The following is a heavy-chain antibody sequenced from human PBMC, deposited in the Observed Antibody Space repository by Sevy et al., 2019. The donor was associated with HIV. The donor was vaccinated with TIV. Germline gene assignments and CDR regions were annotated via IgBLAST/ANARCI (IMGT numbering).Heavy chain of an antibody. V-gene: IGHV3-48*02. CDR3: ARGEAGCSGGSCYSAHAPFDI. J-gene: IGHJ3*02. CDR1: GFTFSSYS. CDR2: ISSSSSTI. D-gene: IGHD2-15*01. Sequence: GGSLRLSCAASGFTFSSYSMNWVRQAPGKGLEWVSYISSSSSTIYYADSVKGRFTISRDNAKNSLYLQMNSLRDEDTAVYYCARGEAGCSGGSCYSAHAPFDIWGQGTMVTVSS.